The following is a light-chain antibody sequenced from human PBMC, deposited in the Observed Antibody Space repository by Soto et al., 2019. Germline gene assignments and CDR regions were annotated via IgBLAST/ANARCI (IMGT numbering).Light chain of an antibody. Sequence: EIVLTQSPGTLSLSPGERATLSCRASRSVSSSYLAWYQQKPGQAPRLLIYGASSRATGIPDRFSGSGSGTDFTLTISRLEPEDFAVYYCQQYGSSPTFGQGTKGDIK. CDR3: QQYGSSPT. V-gene: IGKV3-20*01. CDR2: GAS. CDR1: RSVSSSY. J-gene: IGKJ1*01.